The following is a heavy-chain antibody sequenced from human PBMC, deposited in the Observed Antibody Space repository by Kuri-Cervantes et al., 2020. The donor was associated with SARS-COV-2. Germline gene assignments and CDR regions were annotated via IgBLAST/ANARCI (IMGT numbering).Heavy chain of an antibody. CDR3: AAVLLWFGEYNDY. V-gene: IGHV3-30-3*01. CDR2: ISYDGSNK. D-gene: IGHD3-10*01. CDR1: GFTFSSYA. J-gene: IGHJ4*02. Sequence: LSLTCAASGFTFSSYAMHWVRQAPGEGLEWVAVISYDGSNKYYADSVKGRFTISKDNSKNTLYLQMNSLRAEDTAVYYCAAVLLWFGEYNDYWGQGTLVTVSS.